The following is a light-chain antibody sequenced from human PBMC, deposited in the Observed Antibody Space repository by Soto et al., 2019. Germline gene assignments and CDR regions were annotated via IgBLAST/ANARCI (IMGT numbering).Light chain of an antibody. Sequence: QSALTQPASVSGSPGQSITISCTGASSDVGAYNYVSWYQHHPGKAPKLMIVDVSNRPSGVSNRFSGSNSGNTASLTISGLQAEDEADYYCSSYTSRGNYVFGPGTKLTVL. CDR3: SSYTSRGNYV. CDR1: SSDVGAYNY. V-gene: IGLV2-14*03. J-gene: IGLJ1*01. CDR2: DVS.